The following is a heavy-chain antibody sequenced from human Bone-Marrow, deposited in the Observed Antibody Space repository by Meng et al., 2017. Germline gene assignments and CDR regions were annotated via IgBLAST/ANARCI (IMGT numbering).Heavy chain of an antibody. CDR3: ASLNPYYYDSSRYAFDI. CDR2: IIPIFGTA. Sequence: KISCAASGFTFSSYAISWVRQAPGQGLEWMGGIIPIFGTANYAQKFQGRVTITADESTSTAYMELSSLRSEDTAVYYCASLNPYYYDSSRYAFDIWGQGTMVTVSS. V-gene: IGHV1-69*01. CDR1: GFTFSSYA. J-gene: IGHJ3*02. D-gene: IGHD3-22*01.